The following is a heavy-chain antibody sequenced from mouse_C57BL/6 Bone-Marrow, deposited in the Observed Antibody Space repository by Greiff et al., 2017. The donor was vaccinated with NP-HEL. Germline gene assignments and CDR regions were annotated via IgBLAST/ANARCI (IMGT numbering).Heavy chain of an antibody. Sequence: VKLMESGAELARPGASVKLSCTASGYTFTSYGISWVKQRTGQGLEWIGEIYPRSGNTYYNEKFKGKATLTADKSSSTAYMELRSLTSEDSAVYFCARTGNWRFAYWGQGTLVTVTA. CDR1: GYTFTSYG. CDR3: ARTGNWRFAY. J-gene: IGHJ3*01. V-gene: IGHV1-81*01. CDR2: IYPRSGNT. D-gene: IGHD2-1*01.